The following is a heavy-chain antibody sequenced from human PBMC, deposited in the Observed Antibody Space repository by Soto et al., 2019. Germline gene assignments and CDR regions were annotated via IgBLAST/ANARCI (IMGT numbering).Heavy chain of an antibody. V-gene: IGHV3-30*18. D-gene: IGHD6-6*01. CDR3: AKDRRKYSSSSPLDY. CDR2: ISYDGSNK. Sequence: ESGGGVVQPGRSLRLSCAASGFTFSSYGMHWVRQAPGKGLEWVAVISYDGSNKYYADSVKGRFTISRDNSKNTLYLQMNSLRAEDTAVYYCAKDRRKYSSSSPLDYWGQGTLVTVSS. CDR1: GFTFSSYG. J-gene: IGHJ4*02.